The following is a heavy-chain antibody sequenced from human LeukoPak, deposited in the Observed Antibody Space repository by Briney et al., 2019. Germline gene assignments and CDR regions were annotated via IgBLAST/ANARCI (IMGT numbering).Heavy chain of an antibody. V-gene: IGHV4-59*01. CDR1: GGTIGRSY. CDR2: IDYSGST. CDR3: ARDRRRELLHAFDI. J-gene: IGHJ3*02. D-gene: IGHD1-26*01. Sequence: SETLSLTCTVSGGTIGRSYWSWIRLPPAKGLDWIAYIDYSGSTNYNPSLKSRLTISVDASKNQFSLKLSSVTAADTAVYYCARDRRRELLHAFDIWGQGTMVTVSS.